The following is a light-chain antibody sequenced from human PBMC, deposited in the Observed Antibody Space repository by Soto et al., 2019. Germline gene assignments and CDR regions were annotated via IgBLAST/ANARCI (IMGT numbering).Light chain of an antibody. CDR2: DAS. V-gene: IGKV3-11*01. CDR1: QSVSSY. CDR3: QQRSNWPKFT. Sequence: EIVLTQSPATLSLSPGERATLSCRASQSVSSYLAWYQQKPGQAPRLLIYDASNRATGIPARFSGSVSGTDFTLPISSLEPEDFAVYYCQQRSNWPKFTFGPGTKVDIK. J-gene: IGKJ3*01.